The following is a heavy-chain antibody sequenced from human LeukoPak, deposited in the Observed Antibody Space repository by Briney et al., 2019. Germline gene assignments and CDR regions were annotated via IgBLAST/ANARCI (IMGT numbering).Heavy chain of an antibody. Sequence: GGSLRLSCAASGFTFSSYAMSWVRQAPGKGLEWVPAISGSGGSTYYADSVKGRFTISRDNSKNTLYLQMNSLRAEDTAVYYCAGGGIVVVVAATLFDYWGQGTLVTVSS. V-gene: IGHV3-23*01. CDR2: ISGSGGST. CDR3: AGGGIVVVVAATLFDY. D-gene: IGHD2-15*01. CDR1: GFTFSSYA. J-gene: IGHJ4*02.